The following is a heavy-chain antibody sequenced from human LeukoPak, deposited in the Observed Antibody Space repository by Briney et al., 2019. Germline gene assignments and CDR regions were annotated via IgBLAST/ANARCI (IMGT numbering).Heavy chain of an antibody. J-gene: IGHJ4*02. D-gene: IGHD6-13*01. CDR3: ARATGAAAGPSR. CDR1: GGSIGSYY. V-gene: IGHV4-59*01. CDR2: IYYSGST. Sequence: SETLSLTCTVSGGSIGSYYWSWIRQPPGKGLEWIGYIYYSGSTNYNPSLKSRVTISVDTSKNQFSLKLSSVTAADTAVYYCARATGAAAGPSRWGQGTLVTVSS.